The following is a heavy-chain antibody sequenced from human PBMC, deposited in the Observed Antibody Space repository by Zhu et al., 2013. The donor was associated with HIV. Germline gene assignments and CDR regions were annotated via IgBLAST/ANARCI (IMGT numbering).Heavy chain of an antibody. J-gene: IGHJ5*02. CDR1: GYTFTSHD. D-gene: IGHD2-15*01. CDR2: MNPNSGNT. Sequence: QVQLVQSGAEVKKPGASVKVSCKASGYTFTSHDINWVRQATGQGLEWMGWMNPNSGNTGYAQKFQGRLTMTRNTSISTAYMELSSLRSEDTAVYYCARGGYCSGGRCYWFDPGAWEPWSPSPQ. CDR3: ARGGYCSGGRCYWFDP. V-gene: IGHV1-8*01.